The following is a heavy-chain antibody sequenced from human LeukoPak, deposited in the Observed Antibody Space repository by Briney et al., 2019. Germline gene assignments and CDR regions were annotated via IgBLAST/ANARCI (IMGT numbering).Heavy chain of an antibody. J-gene: IGHJ4*02. Sequence: ASVKVSCKASGYTFTGYYMHWVRLAPGQGLVWMGWINPNSGGTNYAQKFQGRVTMTRDTSISTAYMELSRLRSDDTAVYYCAREFQRRDGYNDDYWGQGTLVTVSS. CDR1: GYTFTGYY. V-gene: IGHV1-2*02. CDR3: AREFQRRDGYNDDY. CDR2: INPNSGGT. D-gene: IGHD5-24*01.